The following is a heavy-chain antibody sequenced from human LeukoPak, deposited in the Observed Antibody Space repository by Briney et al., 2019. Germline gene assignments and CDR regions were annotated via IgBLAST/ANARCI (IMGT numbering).Heavy chain of an antibody. CDR2: ISGSGGST. CDR1: GFTFSSYA. J-gene: IGHJ1*01. Sequence: GGSLRLSYAASGFTFSSYAMSWVRQAPGKGLEWVSAISGSGGSTYYADSVKGRFTISRDNSKNTLYLQMNSLRAEDTAVYYCAKGSGYYPEYFQHWGQGTLVTVSS. CDR3: AKGSGYYPEYFQH. D-gene: IGHD3-22*01. V-gene: IGHV3-23*01.